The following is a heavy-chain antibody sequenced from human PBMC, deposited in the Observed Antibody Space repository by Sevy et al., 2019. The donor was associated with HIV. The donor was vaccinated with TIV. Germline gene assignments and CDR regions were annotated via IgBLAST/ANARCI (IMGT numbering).Heavy chain of an antibody. Sequence: KQSQTLSLTCAISGDSVSSNSAAWNWIRQSPSRGLEWLGRTYYRSKWYNDYAVSVKSRITINPDTSKNQFSLQLNSVSPEDTAVYYWARGYRPYSSGWLYYFDYWGQGTLVTVSS. CDR1: GDSVSSNSAA. D-gene: IGHD6-19*01. CDR3: ARGYRPYSSGWLYYFDY. J-gene: IGHJ4*02. CDR2: TYYRSKWYN. V-gene: IGHV6-1*01.